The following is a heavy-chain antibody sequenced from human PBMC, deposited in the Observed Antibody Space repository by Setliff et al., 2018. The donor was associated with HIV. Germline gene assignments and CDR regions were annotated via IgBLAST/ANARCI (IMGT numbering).Heavy chain of an antibody. J-gene: IGHJ6*03. Sequence: ASVKVSCKASGYTFTDYYIHWVRQAPGQGLEWMGRVIPNGGATIYAQKFQGRITMTSDTSISTAYMELSRLRSDDTAVYYCAREGLRGSFEYYYYYMEVWGKGTTVTVSS. CDR1: GYTFTDYY. CDR3: AREGLRGSFEYYYYYMEV. D-gene: IGHD2-15*01. CDR2: VIPNGGAT. V-gene: IGHV1-2*06.